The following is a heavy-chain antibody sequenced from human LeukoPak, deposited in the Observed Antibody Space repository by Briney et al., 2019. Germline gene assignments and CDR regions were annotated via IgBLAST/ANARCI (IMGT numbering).Heavy chain of an antibody. V-gene: IGHV4-39*01. CDR2: IYYSGST. Sequence: SETLSLTCTVSGGSISSSSYYWGWIRQPPGGGLEWIGSIYYSGSTYYNPSLKSRVTISVDTSKNQFSLKLSSVTAADTAVYYCARRGSVLLWFGESRPSLFDPWGQGTLVTVSS. CDR3: ARRGSVLLWFGESRPSLFDP. D-gene: IGHD3-10*01. CDR1: GGSISSSSYY. J-gene: IGHJ5*02.